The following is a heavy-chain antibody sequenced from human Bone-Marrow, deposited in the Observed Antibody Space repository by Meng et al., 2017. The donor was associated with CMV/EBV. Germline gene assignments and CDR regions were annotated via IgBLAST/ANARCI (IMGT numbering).Heavy chain of an antibody. CDR1: GYTFTSYY. J-gene: IGHJ4*02. V-gene: IGHV1-46*01. CDR3: ARAVKWELLIGDY. Sequence: ASVKVSCKASGYTFTSYYMHWVRQAPGQGLEWMGIINPSGGSTSYAQKFQGRVTMTRDTSISTAYMELSRLRSDDTAVYYCARAVKWELLIGDYWGQGTLVTGSS. D-gene: IGHD1-26*01. CDR2: INPSGGST.